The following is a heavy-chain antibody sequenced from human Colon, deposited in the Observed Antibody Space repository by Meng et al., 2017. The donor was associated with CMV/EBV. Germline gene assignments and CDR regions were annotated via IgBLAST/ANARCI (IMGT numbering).Heavy chain of an antibody. CDR3: ALDGYSYGYGYYGMDV. CDR1: GFTFSNAW. J-gene: IGHJ6*02. CDR2: IKSKTDGGTT. D-gene: IGHD5-18*01. Sequence: GESLKISCAASGFTFSNAWMSWVRQAPGKGLEWVGRIKSKTDGGTTDYAAPVKGRFTISRDDSKNTLYLQMNSLKTEDTAVYYCALDGYSYGYGYYGMDVWGQGTLVTVSS. V-gene: IGHV3-15*05.